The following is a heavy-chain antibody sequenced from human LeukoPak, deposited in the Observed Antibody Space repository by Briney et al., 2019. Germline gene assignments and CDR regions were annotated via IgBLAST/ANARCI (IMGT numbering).Heavy chain of an antibody. CDR3: AKATRATSAFDI. J-gene: IGHJ3*02. Sequence: GGSLRLSCAGSGFIFSQFWMQWVRQVPGKGLVWVSRINGDGSSTYYADSVKGRFTISRDNSKNTLYLQMNSLRAEDTALYYCAKATRATSAFDIWGQGTMVTVSS. CDR1: GFIFSQFW. V-gene: IGHV3-74*01. CDR2: INGDGSST.